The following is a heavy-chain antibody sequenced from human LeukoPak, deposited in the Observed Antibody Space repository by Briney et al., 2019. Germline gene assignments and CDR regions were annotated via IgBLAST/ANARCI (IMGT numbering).Heavy chain of an antibody. D-gene: IGHD6-19*01. CDR1: GGSFSGYY. CDR2: INHSGST. Sequence: ASATLSLTCAVYGGSFSGYYWSWIRQPPGKGLEWIGEINHSGSTNYNPSLKSRVTISVDTSKNQFSLKLSSVTAADTAVYYCARDLRRAVAGHYYYYGMDVWGKGTTVTVSS. CDR3: ARDLRRAVAGHYYYYGMDV. J-gene: IGHJ6*04. V-gene: IGHV4-34*01.